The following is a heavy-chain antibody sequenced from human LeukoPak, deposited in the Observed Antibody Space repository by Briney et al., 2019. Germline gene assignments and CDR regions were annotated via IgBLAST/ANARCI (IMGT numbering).Heavy chain of an antibody. D-gene: IGHD3-9*01. CDR1: GYTFTSYG. V-gene: IGHV1-18*01. Sequence: GASVKVSCKASGYTFTSYGISWVRQAPGQGLEWMGWISAYNGNTNYAQKLQGRVTMTTDTSTSTAYMELRSLRSDDTAVYYCAREALYYDILTGYYIVDYWGQGTLVTVSS. CDR3: AREALYYDILTGYYIVDY. CDR2: ISAYNGNT. J-gene: IGHJ4*02.